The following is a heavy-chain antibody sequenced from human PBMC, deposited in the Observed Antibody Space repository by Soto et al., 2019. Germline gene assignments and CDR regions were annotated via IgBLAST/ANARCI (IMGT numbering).Heavy chain of an antibody. CDR1: GGTFSSYT. CDR3: AGERIAAAGLPYCYYSMDV. V-gene: IGHV1-69*08. J-gene: IGHJ6*03. D-gene: IGHD6-13*01. Sequence: QVQLVQSGAEVKNPGSSVKVSCKASGGTFSSYTISWVRQAPGQGLEWMGRIIPILGIANYAQKFQGRVTITADKSTRTAYMELSSLRAEDTAVYYCAGERIAAAGLPYCYYSMDVWGKGTTVTVSS. CDR2: IIPILGIA.